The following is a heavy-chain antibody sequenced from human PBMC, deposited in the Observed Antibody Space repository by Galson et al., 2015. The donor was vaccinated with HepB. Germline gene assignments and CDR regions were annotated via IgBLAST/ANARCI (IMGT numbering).Heavy chain of an antibody. J-gene: IGHJ4*02. CDR2: INAGNGDT. CDR1: GYTFTGYA. D-gene: IGHD6-19*01. CDR3: ARGDTSGWYGIDY. V-gene: IGHV1-3*01. Sequence: SVKVSCKASGYTFTGYAVHWVRQAPGQRLEWMGWINAGNGDTKYSQKFQGRVTITRDTSANTAYMELSSLRSEDTAVYYCARGDTSGWYGIDYWGQGTQVTVSS.